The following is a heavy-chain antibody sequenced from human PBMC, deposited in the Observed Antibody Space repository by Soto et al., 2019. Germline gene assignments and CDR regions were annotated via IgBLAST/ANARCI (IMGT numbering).Heavy chain of an antibody. D-gene: IGHD3-10*01. CDR2: MNPNSGDT. J-gene: IGHJ6*03. CDR3: ARGLKFTTPLVRGANPYYYYYMDV. CDR1: GYTFSSYD. Sequence: QVQLVQSGAEVKKPGASVKVSCKASGYTFSSYDINWVRQATGQGLEWMGWMNPNSGDTNYPQKFQGRVTMTRNTSIATAYMELSSLRSEDTAVYYCARGLKFTTPLVRGANPYYYYYMDVWGEGTTVTVSS. V-gene: IGHV1-8*01.